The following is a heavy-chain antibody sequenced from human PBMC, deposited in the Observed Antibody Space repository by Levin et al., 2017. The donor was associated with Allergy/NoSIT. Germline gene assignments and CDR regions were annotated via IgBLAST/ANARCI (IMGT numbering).Heavy chain of an antibody. CDR3: ARVENYYGSGTFEYFLH. V-gene: IGHV4-39*07. CDR1: GGSITNNSYF. CDR2: ISYRGTT. Sequence: SCAVSGGSITNNSYFWGWIRQPPGKGPEWVGSISYRGTTYINPSLKSRVTISVDTSKNQFSLKVNSVTAADTALYYCARVENYYGSGTFEYFLHWGQGTLVTVSS. J-gene: IGHJ1*01. D-gene: IGHD3-10*01.